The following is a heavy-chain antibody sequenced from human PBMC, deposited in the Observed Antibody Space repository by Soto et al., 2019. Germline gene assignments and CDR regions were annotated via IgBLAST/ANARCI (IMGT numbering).Heavy chain of an antibody. CDR2: IYPGDSDT. CDR3: AGGGVRGVITRTRDYYGMDV. CDR1: GYSFTSYW. J-gene: IGHJ6*02. Sequence: PGESVKISCKGSGYSFTSYWIGWVRQMPGKGLEWMGIIYPGDSDTRYSPSFQGQVTISADKSISTAYLQWSSLKASDTAMYYCAGGGVRGVITRTRDYYGMDVWGQGTTVTVSS. V-gene: IGHV5-51*01. D-gene: IGHD3-10*01.